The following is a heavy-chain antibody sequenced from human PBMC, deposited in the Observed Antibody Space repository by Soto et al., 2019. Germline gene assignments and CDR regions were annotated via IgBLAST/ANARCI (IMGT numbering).Heavy chain of an antibody. CDR2: ITSGRSYI. CDR1: GFTFSSYG. V-gene: IGHV3-21*01. J-gene: IGHJ4*02. D-gene: IGHD3-10*01. CDR3: ARARFGDALDLGY. Sequence: PGGSLRLSCAASGFTFSSYGMHWVRQAPGKGLEWVSSITSGRSYIYYADSVKGRFTISRDNAKNSLYLQMNSLRAEDTAVYYCARARFGDALDLGYWGQGTLVTVSS.